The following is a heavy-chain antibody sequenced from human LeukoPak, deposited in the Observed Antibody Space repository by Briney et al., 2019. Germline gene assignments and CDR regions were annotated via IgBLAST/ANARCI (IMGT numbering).Heavy chain of an antibody. Sequence: PGGSLRLSCAASEXTVSSNYVSWVRQAPGKGQEWVSVIYSAGTTYYADSVKGRFTISRDNSKNTLYLQMNSLRVEDTAVYYCASQSTPVLPFDIWGQGTMVTVSS. J-gene: IGHJ3*02. CDR3: ASQSTPVLPFDI. V-gene: IGHV3-66*04. CDR2: IYSAGTT. CDR1: EXTVSSNY.